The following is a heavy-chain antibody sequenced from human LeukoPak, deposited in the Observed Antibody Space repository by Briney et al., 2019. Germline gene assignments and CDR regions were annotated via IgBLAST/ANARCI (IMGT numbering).Heavy chain of an antibody. D-gene: IGHD4-23*01. V-gene: IGHV3-23*01. Sequence: GGSLRLSCAASAFTFRSYAMSWVRQAPGKWLEWVSAITGSGGTTYSADSVKGRFTISRDNSKNTLSLQVNSLRADDTAVYYCAKEPYGGNGVAYWGQGTLVTVSS. CDR1: AFTFRSYA. J-gene: IGHJ4*02. CDR2: ITGSGGTT. CDR3: AKEPYGGNGVAY.